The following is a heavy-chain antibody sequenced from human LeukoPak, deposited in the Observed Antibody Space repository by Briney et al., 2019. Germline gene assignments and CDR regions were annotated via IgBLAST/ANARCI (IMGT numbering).Heavy chain of an antibody. CDR3: ARMIVVVTALDAFDI. CDR1: GGSISSYY. Sequence: SETLSLTCTVSGGSISSYYWSWIRQPPGKGLEWIGYIYYSGSTNYNPSLKSRVTISVDTSKNQFSLKLSSVTAADTAVYYCARMIVVVTALDAFDIWGQGTMVTVSS. J-gene: IGHJ3*02. D-gene: IGHD2-21*02. V-gene: IGHV4-59*12. CDR2: IYYSGST.